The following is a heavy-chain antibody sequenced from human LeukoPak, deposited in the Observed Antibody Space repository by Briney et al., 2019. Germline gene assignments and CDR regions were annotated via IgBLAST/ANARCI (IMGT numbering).Heavy chain of an antibody. D-gene: IGHD1-26*01. J-gene: IGHJ6*03. V-gene: IGHV3-21*01. CDR3: ARGELLRLCYYYMDV. CDR1: GFTFSSYS. Sequence: PGGSLRLSCAASGFTFSSYSMNWVRQAPGKGLEWVSSISSSSSYIYYADSVKGRFTISRDNAKNSLYLQMNSLRAEDTAVYYCARGELLRLCYYYMDVWGKGTTVTVSS. CDR2: ISSSSSYI.